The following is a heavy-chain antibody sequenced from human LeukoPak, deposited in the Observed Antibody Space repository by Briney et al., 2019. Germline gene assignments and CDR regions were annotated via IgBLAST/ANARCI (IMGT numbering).Heavy chain of an antibody. V-gene: IGHV5-51*01. Sequence: GESLKISCKASGYSFTSYWIGWVRQMPGKGLEWMGIIDPKTRYTPSFQGQVTISVDKSLTTADLQWNSLKASDTAMYYCARQTAMGRSGDCWGQGTLVTVSS. D-gene: IGHD5-18*01. CDR3: ARQTAMGRSGDC. J-gene: IGHJ4*02. CDR2: IDPKT. CDR1: GYSFTSYW.